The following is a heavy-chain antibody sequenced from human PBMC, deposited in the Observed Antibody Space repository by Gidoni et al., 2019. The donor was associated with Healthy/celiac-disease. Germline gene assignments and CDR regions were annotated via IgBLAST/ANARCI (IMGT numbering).Heavy chain of an antibody. CDR2: IYYSGST. V-gene: IGHV4-31*03. CDR3: ARVLGIKNPYSRGFYWFDP. CDR1: GGSLSSGGYY. Sequence: QVQLQASGPGLVKPSQTLSLTCTVSGGSLSSGGYYWSWIRQHPGKGLEWIGYIYYSGSTYYNPSLKSRVTISVDTSKNQFSLKLSSVTAADTAVYYCARVLGIKNPYSRGFYWFDPWGQGTLVTVSS. J-gene: IGHJ5*02. D-gene: IGHD4-4*01.